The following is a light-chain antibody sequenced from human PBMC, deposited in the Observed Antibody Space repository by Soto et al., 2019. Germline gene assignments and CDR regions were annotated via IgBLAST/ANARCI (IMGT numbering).Light chain of an antibody. V-gene: IGLV1-44*01. CDR1: TSNIGSNP. J-gene: IGLJ3*02. Sequence: QSVLTQPPSASGTPGQRVTISCSGSTSNIGSNPVNWYQQLPGTAPKLLIYSNNQRPSGVPDRFSGSKSGTSASLAISGLQSEDEADYYCAAWDDSLNGGVFGGGTTLTVL. CDR2: SNN. CDR3: AAWDDSLNGGV.